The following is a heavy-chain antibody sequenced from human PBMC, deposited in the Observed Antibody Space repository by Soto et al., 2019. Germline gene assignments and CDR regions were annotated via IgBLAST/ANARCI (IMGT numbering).Heavy chain of an antibody. CDR2: ISAYNGNT. V-gene: IGHV1-18*01. D-gene: IGHD6-19*01. Sequence: GASVNVSCKASGYTFTSYGISWVRQAPGQGLEWMGWISAYNGNTNYAQKLQGRVTMTTDTSTSTAYMELRSLRSDDTAVYYCARDPSSGWYREGAFDIWGQGTMVTVSS. CDR1: GYTFTSYG. CDR3: ARDPSSGWYREGAFDI. J-gene: IGHJ3*02.